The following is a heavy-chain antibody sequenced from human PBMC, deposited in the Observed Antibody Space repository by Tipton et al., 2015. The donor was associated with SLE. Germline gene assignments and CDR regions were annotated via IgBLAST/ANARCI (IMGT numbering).Heavy chain of an antibody. D-gene: IGHD6-6*01. Sequence: QVQLVQSGAEVKKPGSSVKVSCKASGYTFTSYGISWVRQAPGQGLEWMGWISAYNGNTNYAQKLQGRVTMTTDTSTSTAYMELRSLRSDDTAVYYCARDQTPFEYSSSDWFDPWGQGTLVTVSS. CDR1: GYTFTSYG. CDR3: ARDQTPFEYSSSDWFDP. V-gene: IGHV1-18*04. J-gene: IGHJ5*02. CDR2: ISAYNGNT.